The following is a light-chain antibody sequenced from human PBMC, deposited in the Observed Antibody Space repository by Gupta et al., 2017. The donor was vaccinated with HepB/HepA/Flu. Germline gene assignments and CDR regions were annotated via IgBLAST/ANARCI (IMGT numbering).Light chain of an antibody. CDR2: AAS. CDR1: QSISSY. CDR3: QQSYSTPFT. V-gene: IGKV1-39*01. J-gene: IGKJ3*01. Sequence: GDRVTITCRASQSISSYLNWYQQKPGKAPKLLIYAASSLQSGVPSRFSGSGSGTDFTLTISSLQPEDFATYYCQQSYSTPFTFGPGTKVDIK.